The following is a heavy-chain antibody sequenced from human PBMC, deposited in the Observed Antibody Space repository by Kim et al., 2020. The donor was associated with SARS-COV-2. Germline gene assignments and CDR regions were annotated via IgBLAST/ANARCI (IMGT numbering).Heavy chain of an antibody. V-gene: IGHV4-59*01. CDR1: GASIKTYY. J-gene: IGHJ6*02. CDR2: IHFTGHT. D-gene: IGHD2-15*01. CDR3: ARLDCTGGNCYFDGYGVDI. Sequence: SETLSLTCIVSGASIKTYYWVWIRQPPGKGLEWIGHIHFTGHTNYKPSLKSRLSISVDTSKNHFSLKLKSVTAADAAVYYCARLDCTGGNCYFDGYGVDIWGQGTTVTVSS.